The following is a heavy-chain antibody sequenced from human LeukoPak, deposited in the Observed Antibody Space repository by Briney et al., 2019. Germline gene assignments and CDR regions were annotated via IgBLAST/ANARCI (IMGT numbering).Heavy chain of an antibody. Sequence: GGSLRLSCAASGFTFSSYSMNWVRQAPGKGLEWVSSISSSSSYIYYADSVKGRFTISRDNAKNSLYLQMNSLRAEDTAVYYCARVRLADAFDIWGRGTMVTVSS. J-gene: IGHJ3*02. V-gene: IGHV3-21*01. CDR1: GFTFSSYS. CDR2: ISSSSSYI. CDR3: ARVRLADAFDI.